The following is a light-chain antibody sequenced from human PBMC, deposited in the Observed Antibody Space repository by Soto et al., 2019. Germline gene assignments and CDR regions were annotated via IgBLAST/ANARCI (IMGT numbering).Light chain of an antibody. J-gene: IGKJ2*01. Sequence: EIVLTQSPGTLSLSPGERATLSCRASQSVSSNYLAWYQQKPGQAPRRLIYGASIRATGLPDRFSGSGSGTDFTLTISRLEPEDFAVYYCQQYGSSYTFGQGTKLEIK. V-gene: IGKV3-20*01. CDR1: QSVSSNY. CDR2: GAS. CDR3: QQYGSSYT.